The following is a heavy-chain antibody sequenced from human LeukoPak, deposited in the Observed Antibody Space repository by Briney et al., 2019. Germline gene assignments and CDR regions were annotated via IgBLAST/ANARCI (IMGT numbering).Heavy chain of an antibody. J-gene: IGHJ4*02. CDR3: AKAGGYSYGSYYFDY. CDR2: IYSGGST. V-gene: IGHV3-53*01. CDR1: GFTVSSNY. Sequence: AGGSLRLSCAASGFTVSSNYMSWVRQAPGKGLEWVSVIYSGGSTYYADSVKGRFTISRDNSKNTLYLQMNSLRAEDTAVYYCAKAGGYSYGSYYFDYWGQGTLVTVSS. D-gene: IGHD5-18*01.